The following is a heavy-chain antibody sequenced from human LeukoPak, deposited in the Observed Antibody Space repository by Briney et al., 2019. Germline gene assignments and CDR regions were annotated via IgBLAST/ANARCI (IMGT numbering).Heavy chain of an antibody. CDR1: GITLSSYA. V-gene: IGHV3-23*01. J-gene: IGHJ4*02. Sequence: GESLRLSCAASGITLSSYAMSWVRQAPGKGLEWVSAINGSGVITYYTDSVKGRFTISRDNSKNTVYLQMNSLRAEDTAIYYCAKDSSQGGDYFDYWGQGTLVTVSS. CDR3: AKDSSQGGDYFDY. D-gene: IGHD3-16*01. CDR2: INGSGVIT.